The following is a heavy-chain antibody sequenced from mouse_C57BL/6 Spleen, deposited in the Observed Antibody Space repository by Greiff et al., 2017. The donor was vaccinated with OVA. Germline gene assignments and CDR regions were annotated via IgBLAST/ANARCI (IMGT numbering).Heavy chain of an antibody. CDR3: ARPDYYGSSLRYFDV. CDR1: GFTFSDYG. CDR2: ISSGSSTI. Sequence: EVKLVESGGGLVKPGGSLKLSCAASGFTFSDYGMHWVRQAPEKGLEWVAYISSGSSTIYYADTVKGRFTISRDNAKNTLFLQMTSLRSEDTAMYYCARPDYYGSSLRYFDVWGTGTTVTVSS. D-gene: IGHD1-1*01. V-gene: IGHV5-17*01. J-gene: IGHJ1*03.